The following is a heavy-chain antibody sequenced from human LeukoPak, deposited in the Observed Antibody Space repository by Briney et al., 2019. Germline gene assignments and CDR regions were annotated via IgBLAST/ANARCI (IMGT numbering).Heavy chain of an antibody. J-gene: IGHJ5*02. CDR1: GFTFSSYA. CDR2: ISYDGSNK. V-gene: IGHV3-30-3*01. Sequence: TGGSLRLSCAASGFTFSSYAMHWVRQAPGKGLEGVAVISYDGSNKYYADSVKGRFTISRDNSKNTLYLQMNSLRAEDTAVYYCFTVVVAQNWFDPWGQGTLVTVSS. D-gene: IGHD2-15*01. CDR3: FTVVVAQNWFDP.